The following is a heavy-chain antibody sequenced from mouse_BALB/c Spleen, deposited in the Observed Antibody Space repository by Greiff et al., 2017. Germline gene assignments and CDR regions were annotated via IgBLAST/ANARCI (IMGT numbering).Heavy chain of an antibody. Sequence: VQLQESGAELAKPGASVKMSCKASGYTFTSYWMHWVKQRPGQGLEWIGYINPSTGYTEYNQKFKDKATLTADKSSSTAYMQLSSLTSEDSAVYYCAPFYYSRSGYWGQGTLVTVSA. J-gene: IGHJ3*01. CDR2: INPSTGYT. CDR1: GYTFTSYW. CDR3: APFYYSRSGY. V-gene: IGHV1-7*01. D-gene: IGHD2-1*01.